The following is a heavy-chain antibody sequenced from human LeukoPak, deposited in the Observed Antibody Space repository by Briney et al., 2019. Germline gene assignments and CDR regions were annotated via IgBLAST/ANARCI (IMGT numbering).Heavy chain of an antibody. J-gene: IGHJ6*03. Sequence: QAGGSLRLSCAASGFTVSYSEMSWVRQAPGKGLEWVSYVSSSSSTIYYADSVKGRFTISRDNAKNSLYLQMNSLRAGDTAVYYCARGGYCSSTSCYFGYYMDVWGKGTTVTVSS. V-gene: IGHV3-48*04. CDR1: GFTVSYSE. D-gene: IGHD2-2*01. CDR3: ARGGYCSSTSCYFGYYMDV. CDR2: VSSSSSTI.